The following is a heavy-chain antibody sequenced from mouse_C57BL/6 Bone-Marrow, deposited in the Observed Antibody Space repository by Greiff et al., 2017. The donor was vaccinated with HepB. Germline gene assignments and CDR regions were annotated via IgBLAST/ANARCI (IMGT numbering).Heavy chain of an antibody. Sequence: VHVKQSGTVLARPGASVKMSCKTSGYTFTSYWMHWVKQRPGQGLEWIGAIYPGNSDTSYNQKFKGKAKLTAVTSASTAYMELSSLTKEDSAVYYCTRGGKNSLYFDYWGQGTTLTVSS. V-gene: IGHV1-5*01. CDR2: IYPGNSDT. CDR1: GYTFTSYW. J-gene: IGHJ2*01. CDR3: TRGGKNSLYFDY.